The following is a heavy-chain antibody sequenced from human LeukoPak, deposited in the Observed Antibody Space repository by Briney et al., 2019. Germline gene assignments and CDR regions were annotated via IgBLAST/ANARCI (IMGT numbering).Heavy chain of an antibody. D-gene: IGHD6-13*01. CDR3: ARCPWAAKAFDI. V-gene: IGHV4-34*01. CDR1: GGSLSGYY. J-gene: IGHJ3*02. CDR2: INHSGST. Sequence: SETLSLTCAVSGGSLSGYYWTWIRQPPGKGLEWIGEINHSGSTNYNPSLKSRVTISVDTSKNQFSLKLSSVTAAVTAVYYCARCPWAAKAFDIWGQGTMVTVSS.